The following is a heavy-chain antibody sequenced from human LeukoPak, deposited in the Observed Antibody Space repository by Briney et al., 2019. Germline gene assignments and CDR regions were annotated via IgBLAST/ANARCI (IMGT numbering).Heavy chain of an antibody. CDR2: ISGSGGST. V-gene: IGHV3-23*01. Sequence: GGSLRLSCAASGFTFSSYAMSWVRQAPGKGLEWVSAISGSGGSTYYADSAKGRFTISRDNSENTLYLQMNSLRAEDTAVYYCARDYADYVGYFFFDYWGQGTLVTVSS. J-gene: IGHJ4*02. CDR3: ARDYADYVGYFFFDY. D-gene: IGHD4-17*01. CDR1: GFTFSSYA.